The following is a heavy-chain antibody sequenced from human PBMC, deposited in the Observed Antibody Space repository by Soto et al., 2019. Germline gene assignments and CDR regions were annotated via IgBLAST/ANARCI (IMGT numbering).Heavy chain of an antibody. V-gene: IGHV4-34*01. CDR2: INHSGST. CDR1: CGSFSGYY. D-gene: IGHD5-18*01. CDR3: SEDIHHGMDV. J-gene: IGHJ6*02. Sequence: SETLSLTCAVYCGSFSGYYWSWIRQPPGKGLEWIGEINHSGSTNYNPSLKSRVTISVDTSKNQFSLKLSSVTAADTAVYYCSEDIHHGMDVWGQGTTVTVSS.